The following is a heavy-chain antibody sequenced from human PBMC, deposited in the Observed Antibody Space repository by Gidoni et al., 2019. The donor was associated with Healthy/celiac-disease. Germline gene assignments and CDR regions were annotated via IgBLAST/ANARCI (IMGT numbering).Heavy chain of an antibody. CDR2: ISYDGSNK. Sequence: QVQLVESGGGVVQPGWSLRLSCAASGFTFSSYARHWVRQDPGKGLEWVAVISYDGSNKYYADSVKGRFTISRDNSKNTLYLQMNSLRAEDTAVYYCARGRVVVAAKGVYNWFDPWGQGTLVTVSS. V-gene: IGHV3-30*04. D-gene: IGHD2-15*01. J-gene: IGHJ5*02. CDR1: GFTFSSYA. CDR3: ARGRVVVAAKGVYNWFDP.